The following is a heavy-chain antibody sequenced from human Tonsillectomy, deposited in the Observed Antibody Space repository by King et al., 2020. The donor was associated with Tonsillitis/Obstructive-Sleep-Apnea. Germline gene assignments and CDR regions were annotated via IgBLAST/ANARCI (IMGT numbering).Heavy chain of an antibody. CDR1: GFTFSSYA. V-gene: IGHV3-30*01. Sequence: VQLVESGGGVVQPGRSLRLSCAASGFTFSSYAMHWVRQAPGKGLEWVAVISYDGSNKYYADSGKGRFTISRDNCKNTLYLQMNRLRAEETAVYYCARVGDYGDPDAFDIWGQGTMVTVSS. CDR2: ISYDGSNK. D-gene: IGHD4-17*01. CDR3: ARVGDYGDPDAFDI. J-gene: IGHJ3*02.